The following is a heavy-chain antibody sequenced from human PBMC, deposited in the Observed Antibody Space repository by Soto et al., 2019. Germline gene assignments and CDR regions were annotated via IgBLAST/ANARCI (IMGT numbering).Heavy chain of an antibody. J-gene: IGHJ4*02. CDR2: ISGSGGST. Sequence: GVSLRLSCAASGFTFSSYAMSWVRQAPGKGLEWVSAISGSGGSTYYADSVKGRFTISRDNSKNTLYLQMNSLRAEDTAVYYCAKDGGYYYDSSGYYIFDYWGQGTLVTVSS. D-gene: IGHD3-22*01. V-gene: IGHV3-23*01. CDR3: AKDGGYYYDSSGYYIFDY. CDR1: GFTFSSYA.